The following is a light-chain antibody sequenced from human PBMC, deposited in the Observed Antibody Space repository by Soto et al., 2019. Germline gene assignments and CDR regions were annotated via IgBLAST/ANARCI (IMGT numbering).Light chain of an antibody. V-gene: IGKV1-5*03. CDR1: QSISGW. Sequence: DIQMTQSPSTLSASVGDSVTITRRASQSISGWLAWYEQTPGKAPKLLIYKASSLESGIPLRFRGSGSRTKFTITISCLQPDDFATYHCQQYNSYLFTFGPGGKVDIK. J-gene: IGKJ3*01. CDR2: KAS. CDR3: QQYNSYLFT.